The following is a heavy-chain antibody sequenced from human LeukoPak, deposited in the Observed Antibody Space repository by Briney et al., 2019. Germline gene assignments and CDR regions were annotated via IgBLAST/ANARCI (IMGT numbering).Heavy chain of an antibody. J-gene: IGHJ4*02. CDR1: GITFSSYG. Sequence: GGSLRLSCAASGITFSSYGMHWVRQAPGKGLEWVAVISYDGSNKYYADSVKGRFTISRDNSKNTLYLQMNSLRAEDTAVYYCAKDKGIAAAGAIDYWGQGTLVTVSS. CDR2: ISYDGSNK. CDR3: AKDKGIAAAGAIDY. D-gene: IGHD6-13*01. V-gene: IGHV3-30*18.